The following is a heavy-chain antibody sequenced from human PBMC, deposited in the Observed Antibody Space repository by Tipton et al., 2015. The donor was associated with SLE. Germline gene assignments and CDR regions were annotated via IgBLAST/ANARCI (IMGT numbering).Heavy chain of an antibody. Sequence: TLSLTCTVSGGSISSSSYYRGWIRQPPGKGLEWIGSIYYSGSTYYNPSLKSRVTISVDTSKNQFSLKLSSVTAADTAVYYCARRTSGYAPDYWGQGTLVTVSS. CDR2: IYYSGST. D-gene: IGHD5-12*01. V-gene: IGHV4-39*01. CDR1: GGSISSSSYY. CDR3: ARRTSGYAPDY. J-gene: IGHJ4*02.